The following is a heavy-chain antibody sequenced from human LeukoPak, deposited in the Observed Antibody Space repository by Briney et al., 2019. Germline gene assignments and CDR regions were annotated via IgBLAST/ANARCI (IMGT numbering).Heavy chain of an antibody. D-gene: IGHD3-10*01. CDR3: ARGFGDWKYYFDY. V-gene: IGHV3-33*01. CDR2: IWYDGSNK. Sequence: GGSLRLSCAASGFTFSSYGMHWVRQAPGKGLEWVAVIWYDGSNKYYADSVKGRFTISRDNSKNTLYLQMNSLRAEDTAVYYCARGFGDWKYYFDYWGQGTLVTVSS. CDR1: GFTFSSYG. J-gene: IGHJ4*02.